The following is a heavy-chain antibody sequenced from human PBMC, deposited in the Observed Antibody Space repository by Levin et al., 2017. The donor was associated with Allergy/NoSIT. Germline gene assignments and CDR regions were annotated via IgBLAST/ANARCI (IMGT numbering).Heavy chain of an antibody. J-gene: IGHJ6*02. CDR2: VYYDGSA. V-gene: IGHV4-39*07. CDR3: AGEPNSPYYYHYGLDV. D-gene: IGHD2/OR15-2a*01. CDR1: GGSISSDSYY. Sequence: SETLSLTCTVSGGSISSDSYYWAWIRQPPGKGLEWIGSVYYDGSAYYNPSLKSRVTISIDTSKNQFSLRLNSVTAADTAVYYCAGEPNSPYYYHYGLDVWGQGTTVTVSS.